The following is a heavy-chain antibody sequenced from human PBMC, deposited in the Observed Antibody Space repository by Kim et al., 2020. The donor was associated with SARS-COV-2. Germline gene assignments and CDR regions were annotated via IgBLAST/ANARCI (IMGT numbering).Heavy chain of an antibody. CDR3: AKARTAVWYFDY. J-gene: IGHJ4*02. CDR1: GFTFSSYG. Sequence: GGSLRLSCAASGFTFSSYGMSWVRQAPGKGLEWVSAISGSDGNTYYADSVKGRFTISRDNSKDTLYLQMNSLRPEDTAEYFCAKARTAVWYFDYWGQGTLVTVSS. CDR2: ISGSDGNT. D-gene: IGHD4-4*01. V-gene: IGHV3-23*01.